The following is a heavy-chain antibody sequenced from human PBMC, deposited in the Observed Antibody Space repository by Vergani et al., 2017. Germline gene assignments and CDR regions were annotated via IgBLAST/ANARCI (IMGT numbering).Heavy chain of an antibody. V-gene: IGHV3-9*01. CDR1: GFTFDDYA. Sequence: EVQLVESGGGLVQPGRSLRLSCAASGFTFDDYAMHWVRQAPGKGLEWVSGISWNSGSIGYADSVKGRFTISRDNAKNSLYLQMNSLRAEDTAVYYCAKDYYDSSGYYTKVPYYYYYGMDVWGQGTTVTVSS. CDR3: AKDYYDSSGYYTKVPYYYYYGMDV. J-gene: IGHJ6*02. CDR2: ISWNSGSI. D-gene: IGHD3-22*01.